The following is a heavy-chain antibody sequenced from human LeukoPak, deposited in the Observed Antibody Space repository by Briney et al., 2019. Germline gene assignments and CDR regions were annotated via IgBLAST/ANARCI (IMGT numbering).Heavy chain of an antibody. CDR3: ASSYSGYDS. J-gene: IGHJ5*02. D-gene: IGHD5-12*01. CDR1: GXXIXXXNX. Sequence: SETLSLTCAVSGXXIXXXNXXXXXXQXPXXGLEWIGEIYHSGSTNYNPSLKSRVTISVDKSKNQFSLKLSSVTAADTAVYYCASSYSGYDSWGQGTLVTVSS. CDR2: IYHSGST. V-gene: IGHV4-4*02.